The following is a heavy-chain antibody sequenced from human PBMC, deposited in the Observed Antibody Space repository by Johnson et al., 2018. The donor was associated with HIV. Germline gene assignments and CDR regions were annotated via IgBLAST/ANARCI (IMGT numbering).Heavy chain of an antibody. CDR1: GFTFSDYY. J-gene: IGHJ3*02. Sequence: QVQLVESGGGLVKPGGSLRLSCAASGFTFSDYYMTWVRQAPGKGLEWISYISNSGTATYYGDSVKGRFTISRDNAKNSLYLQMGSLRAEDMAVYYCARGIRGVVVTADDAFDIWGQGTMVTVSS. V-gene: IGHV3-11*04. D-gene: IGHD2-21*02. CDR2: ISNSGTAT. CDR3: ARGIRGVVVTADDAFDI.